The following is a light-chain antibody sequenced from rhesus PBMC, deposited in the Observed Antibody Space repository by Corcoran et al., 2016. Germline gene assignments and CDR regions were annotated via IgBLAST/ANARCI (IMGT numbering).Light chain of an antibody. Sequence: DIQMTQSPSSLSASVGDTVTITCRASQSISSWLDWYQQKPGKAPKLLSYNASRLQSGVPSRFSGRGRGTDFTLTISSLQPEDFATYYCLQYSSSPFTFGPGTKLDIK. CDR2: NAS. J-gene: IGKJ3*01. CDR1: QSISSW. V-gene: IGKV1-22*01. CDR3: LQYSSSPFT.